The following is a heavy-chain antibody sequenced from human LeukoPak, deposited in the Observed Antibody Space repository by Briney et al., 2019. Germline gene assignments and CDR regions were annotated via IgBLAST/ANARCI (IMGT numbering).Heavy chain of an antibody. Sequence: ASVKVSCTASGYTFTSYAMHWVRQAPGQRLEWMGWINAGNGNTKYSQEFQGRVTITRDTSASTAYMELSSLRAEDTAVYYCARDFYRIVVVPHYFDYWGQGTLVTVSS. CDR1: GYTFTSYA. CDR3: ARDFYRIVVVPHYFDY. J-gene: IGHJ4*02. V-gene: IGHV1-3*03. D-gene: IGHD3-22*01. CDR2: INAGNGNT.